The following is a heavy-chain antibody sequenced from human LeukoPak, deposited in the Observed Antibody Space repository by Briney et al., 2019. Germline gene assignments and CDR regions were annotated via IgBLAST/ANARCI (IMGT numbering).Heavy chain of an antibody. CDR1: GFSFSSYA. CDR3: ARTMVGEVIDY. J-gene: IGHJ4*02. Sequence: GGSLRLSCATSGFSFSSYAMSWVRQAPGKGLEWVSAMSSRYYAASVRGRFTISRDTSRSTPYLQMNSLRAEDTAVYYCARTMVGEVIDYGGQGPLVTVPS. CDR2: MSSR. V-gene: IGHV3-23*01. D-gene: IGHD3-10*01.